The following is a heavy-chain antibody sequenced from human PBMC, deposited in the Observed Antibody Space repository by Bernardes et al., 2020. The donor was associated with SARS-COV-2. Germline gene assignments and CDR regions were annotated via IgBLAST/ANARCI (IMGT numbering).Heavy chain of an antibody. Sequence: ASVKVSCKASGYTFISYYMHWVRQAPGQGLEWMGIINPSGGSTSYAQKFQGRVTMTRDTSTSTVYMELSSLRSEDTAVYYCAREDYYDSSGYLYYYGMDVWGQGTLVTVSS. CDR1: GYTFISYY. CDR3: AREDYYDSSGYLYYYGMDV. J-gene: IGHJ6*02. D-gene: IGHD3-22*01. V-gene: IGHV1-46*01. CDR2: INPSGGST.